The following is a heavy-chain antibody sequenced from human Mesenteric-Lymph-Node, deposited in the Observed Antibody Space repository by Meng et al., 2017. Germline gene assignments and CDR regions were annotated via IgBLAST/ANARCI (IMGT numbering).Heavy chain of an antibody. J-gene: IGHJ4*02. V-gene: IGHV3-30*18. CDR2: ISYDGSNK. CDR3: AKVAYASTWYVPHFDY. CDR1: GFTFSTYG. Sequence: QVQLVESGGGVVQPGRSLRLSGATSGFTFSTYGMHWVRQAPGKGLEWVAVISYDGSNKYYAESVKGRFTISRDNSKNTLHLQMNSLRAEDTAVYYCAKVAYASTWYVPHFDYWGQGTLVTVSS. D-gene: IGHD6-13*01.